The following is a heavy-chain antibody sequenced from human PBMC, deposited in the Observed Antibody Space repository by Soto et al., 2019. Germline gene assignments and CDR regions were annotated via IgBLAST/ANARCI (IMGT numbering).Heavy chain of an antibody. CDR3: ARVLTHSSSWLASTDYDCMDV. CDR2: IWYDGSNK. Sequence: QVQLVESGGGVVQPGRSLRLSCAASGFTFSSYGMHWVRQAPGKGLEWVAVIWYDGSNKYYADSVKGRFTISRDNSKNTLYLQQDSLRAEDTAVYYRARVLTHSSSWLASTDYDCMDVWGQGTTVTGSS. CDR1: GFTFSSYG. J-gene: IGHJ6*01. D-gene: IGHD6-13*01. V-gene: IGHV3-33*01.